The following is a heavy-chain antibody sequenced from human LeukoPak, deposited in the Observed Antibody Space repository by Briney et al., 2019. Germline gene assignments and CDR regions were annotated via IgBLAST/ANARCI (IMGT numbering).Heavy chain of an antibody. V-gene: IGHV2-5*01. Sequence: SGPTLVKTTQTLTLTCSFSGFSLSSSGVGVGWIRQPPGKALEWLALIYWNDDQHYTPSLKTRLTITKDTSKNQVVLTMTDMDPVDTATYYCAQNDVSSGHSAFDIWGQGTMVTVSS. J-gene: IGHJ3*02. CDR1: GFSLSSSGVG. D-gene: IGHD3-3*01. CDR2: IYWNDDQ. CDR3: AQNDVSSGHSAFDI.